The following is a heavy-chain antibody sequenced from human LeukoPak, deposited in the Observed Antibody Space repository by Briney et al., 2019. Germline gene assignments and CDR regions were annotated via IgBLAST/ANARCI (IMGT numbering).Heavy chain of an antibody. CDR3: ARGGVLRYFDGLLYLDY. Sequence: GASVKVSCKASGYTFTGYYMHWVRQAPGQGLEWMGGIIPVFGTANYAQKFQGRVTITADESTSTSYMELSSLRLEDTAVYYCARGGVLRYFDGLLYLDYWGQGTLVTVSS. CDR2: IIPVFGTA. V-gene: IGHV1-69*13. D-gene: IGHD3-9*01. CDR1: GYTFTGYY. J-gene: IGHJ4*02.